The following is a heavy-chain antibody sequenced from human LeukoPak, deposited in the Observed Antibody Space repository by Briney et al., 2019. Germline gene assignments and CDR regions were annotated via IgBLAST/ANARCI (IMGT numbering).Heavy chain of an antibody. J-gene: IGHJ4*02. CDR2: ISAYNGNT. D-gene: IGHD4-17*01. V-gene: IGHV1-18*01. CDR3: ARSQKTTVTTGHY. CDR1: GFTFTDYG. Sequence: VASVKVSCKASGFTFTDYGFSWVRQAPGQGLEWLGWISAYNGNTDYPQKIQGRVTMTTDTSTSTAYMELRSLRSDDTTVYYCARSQKTTVTTGHYWGQGTLVTVSS.